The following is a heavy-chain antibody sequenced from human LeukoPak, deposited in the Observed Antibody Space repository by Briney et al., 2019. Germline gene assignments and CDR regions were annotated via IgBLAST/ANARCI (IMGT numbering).Heavy chain of an antibody. V-gene: IGHV3-30*03. CDR2: ISYDGSNK. CDR3: ARSTYSSSSYYFDY. Sequence: GGSLRLSCAASGFTFSSYVMHWVRQAPGKGLEWVAVISYDGSNKYYADSVKGRFTISRDNSKNTLYLQMNSLRADDTAVYYCARSTYSSSSYYFDYWGQGSLVTVSS. CDR1: GFTFSSYV. J-gene: IGHJ4*02. D-gene: IGHD6-13*01.